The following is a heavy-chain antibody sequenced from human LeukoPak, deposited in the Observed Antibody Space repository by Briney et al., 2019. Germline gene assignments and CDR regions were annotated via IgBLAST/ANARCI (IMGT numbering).Heavy chain of an antibody. Sequence: GGSLRLSCAASGFTFSSYGMHWVRQAPGKGLEWVAVIWYDGSNKYYADSVKGRFTISRDNSKNTLYLQMNSLRAEDTAVYHCAREGGYNAPFDYWGQGTLVTVSS. CDR1: GFTFSSYG. CDR2: IWYDGSNK. CDR3: AREGGYNAPFDY. D-gene: IGHD5-24*01. J-gene: IGHJ4*02. V-gene: IGHV3-33*01.